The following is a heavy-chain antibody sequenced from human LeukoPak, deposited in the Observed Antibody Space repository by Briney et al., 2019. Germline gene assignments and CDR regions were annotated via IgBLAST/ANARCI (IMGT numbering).Heavy chain of an antibody. D-gene: IGHD5-18*01. Sequence: SETLSLTCTVSGGSISSGDYYWSWIRQPPGKGLEWIGYIYYSGSTYYNPSLKSRVTISVDTSKNQFSLKLSSVTAADTAVYYCARDAWIQLWGSLDYWGQGTVVTVSS. CDR3: ARDAWIQLWGSLDY. J-gene: IGHJ4*02. V-gene: IGHV4-30-4*01. CDR2: IYYSGST. CDR1: GGSISSGDYY.